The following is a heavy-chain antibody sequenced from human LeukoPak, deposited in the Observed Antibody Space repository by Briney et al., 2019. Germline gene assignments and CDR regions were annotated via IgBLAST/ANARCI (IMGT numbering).Heavy chain of an antibody. CDR1: GFTFSSYG. D-gene: IGHD3-22*01. V-gene: IGHV3-23*01. J-gene: IGHJ4*02. CDR3: AKDALRGYYDSSGFCDY. Sequence: GGSLRLSCAASGFTFSSYGMSWVRQGPGKGLEWVSAISGSGGSTYYADSVKGRFTISRDNSKNTLYLQMNSLRAEDTAVYYCAKDALRGYYDSSGFCDYWGQGTLVTVSS. CDR2: ISGSGGST.